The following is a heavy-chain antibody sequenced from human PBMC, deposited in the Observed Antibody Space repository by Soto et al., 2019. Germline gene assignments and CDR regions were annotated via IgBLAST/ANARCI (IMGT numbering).Heavy chain of an antibody. D-gene: IGHD6-13*01. CDR3: ARAPPRGIAAPGTWGSGMDV. CDR2: ISYDGSNK. J-gene: IGHJ6*02. Sequence: LRLSCAASGFSFSSYSMHWVRQAPGKGLEWVAVISYDGSNKYYADSVKGRFTITRDSSKNTVSLQMNSLRLEDTAVYYCARAPPRGIAAPGTWGSGMDVWGQGTTVTVSS. V-gene: IGHV3-30*04. CDR1: GFSFSSYS.